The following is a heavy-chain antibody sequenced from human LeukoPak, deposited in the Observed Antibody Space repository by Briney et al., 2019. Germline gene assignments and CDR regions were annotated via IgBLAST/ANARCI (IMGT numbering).Heavy chain of an antibody. CDR3: ARDRGSGGNHFDY. V-gene: IGHV1-2*06. CDR1: GYVFSGYY. Sequence: ASVKVSCKASGYVFSGYYIHWVRQAPGQGLEWMGRINPNSGDTNYIQKLQGRVTMTRDTSISTAYTDLRSLKSDDTAVYYCARDRGSGGNHFDYWGQGTLVTVSS. CDR2: INPNSGDT. J-gene: IGHJ4*02. D-gene: IGHD3-16*01.